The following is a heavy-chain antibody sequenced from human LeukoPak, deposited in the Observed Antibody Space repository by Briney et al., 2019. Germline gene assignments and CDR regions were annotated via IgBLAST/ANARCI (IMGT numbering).Heavy chain of an antibody. CDR2: LNWNGCST. V-gene: IGHV3-20*01. CDR1: GFPLEVYD. J-gene: IGHJ6*03. D-gene: IGHD5-12*01. CDR3: AREGLRSDYYYYYMDV. Sequence: GGSLRLPCAASGFPLEVYDLSGAPGPPGRGWEGGFGLNWNGCSTGYADSVKGRFTISRDNAKNSLYLQMNSLRAEDTALYHCAREGLRSDYYYYYMDVWGKGTTATISS.